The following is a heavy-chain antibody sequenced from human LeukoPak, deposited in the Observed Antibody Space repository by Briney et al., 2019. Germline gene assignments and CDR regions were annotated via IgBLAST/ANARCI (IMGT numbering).Heavy chain of an antibody. CDR2: MSFIGST. V-gene: IGHV4-39*01. D-gene: IGHD3-9*01. CDR1: GGSISSTTYY. CDR3: ARHRRHYDILTGYYAGHFDI. Sequence: SETLSLTCTVSGGSISSTTYYWGWIRQPPGKGLEWIGSMSFIGSTYYNPSLKSRVTISVHMSKNHFSLKLSSVTAADTAVYYCARHRRHYDILTGYYAGHFDIWGQGTMVTVSS. J-gene: IGHJ3*02.